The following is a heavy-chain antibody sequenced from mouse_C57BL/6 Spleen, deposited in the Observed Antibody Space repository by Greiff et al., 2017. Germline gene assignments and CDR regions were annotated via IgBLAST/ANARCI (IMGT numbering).Heavy chain of an antibody. Sequence: EVNLVESGGGLVQPKGSLKLSCAASGFSFNTYAMNWVRQAPGKGLEWVARIRSKSNNYATYYADSVKDRFTISRDDSESMLYLQMNNLKTEDTAMYYCVRGTWDEEGYYAMDYWGQGTSVTVSS. CDR1: GFSFNTYA. V-gene: IGHV10-1*01. CDR3: VRGTWDEEGYYAMDY. CDR2: IRSKSNNYAT. J-gene: IGHJ4*01. D-gene: IGHD4-1*01.